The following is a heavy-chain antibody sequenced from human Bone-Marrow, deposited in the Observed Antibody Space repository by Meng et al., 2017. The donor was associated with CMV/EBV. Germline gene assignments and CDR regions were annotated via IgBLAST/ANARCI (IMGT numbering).Heavy chain of an antibody. Sequence: ETLSLTCTVSGGSISSSSYYWGWIHQPPGKGLEWVSVIYSGGSTYYADSVKGRFTISRDNAKNSLYLQMNSLRAEDTAVYYCARVTARGYITGTTWDPRANWFAPWGPGHRVNVAS. V-gene: IGHV3-53*01. CDR1: GGSISSSSYY. J-gene: IGHJ5*02. D-gene: IGHD1-7*01. CDR2: IYSGGST. CDR3: ARVTARGYITGTTWDPRANWFAP.